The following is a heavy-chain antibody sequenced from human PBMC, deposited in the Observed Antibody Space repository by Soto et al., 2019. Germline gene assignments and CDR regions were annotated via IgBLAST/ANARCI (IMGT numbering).Heavy chain of an antibody. Sequence: QLQLQESGPGLVKPSETLSLTCTVSGGSISSSSYYWGWICQPPGKGLEWIGSIYYSGSTYYNPSLKSRVTISVDTSKNQFSLKLSSVTAADTAVYYCATHEFGDSSNWFDPWGQGTLVTVSS. J-gene: IGHJ5*02. D-gene: IGHD3-10*01. CDR1: GGSISSSSYY. V-gene: IGHV4-39*01. CDR2: IYYSGST. CDR3: ATHEFGDSSNWFDP.